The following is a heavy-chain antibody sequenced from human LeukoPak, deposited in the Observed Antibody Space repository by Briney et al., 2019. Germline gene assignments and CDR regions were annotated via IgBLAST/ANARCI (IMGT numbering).Heavy chain of an antibody. J-gene: IGHJ4*02. CDR3: ARDYSESEYFFDY. CDR2: ISGTGNNK. CDR1: GFTFSHYY. D-gene: IGHD1-26*01. V-gene: IGHV3-11*01. Sequence: PGRSLRLSCVTSGFTFSHYYMTWIRQAPGKGLEWVSYISGTGNNKYYADSVKGRFTISRDNAQNSLYLQMSSLRAEDTAMYYCARDYSESEYFFDYWGQGSLVAVSS.